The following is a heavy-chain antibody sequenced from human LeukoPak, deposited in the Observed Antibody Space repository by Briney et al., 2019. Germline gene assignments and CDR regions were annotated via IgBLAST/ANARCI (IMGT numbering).Heavy chain of an antibody. CDR2: IIPIFGTA. CDR3: ARDQTMVRGVPNWFDP. CDR1: GGTFSSYA. Sequence: SVKVSCKASGGTFSSYAISWVRQAPGQGLEWMGGIIPIFGTANYAQKFQGRVTITADKSTSTAYMEPSSLRSEDTAVYYCARDQTMVRGVPNWFDPWGQGTLVTVSS. V-gene: IGHV1-69*06. D-gene: IGHD3-10*01. J-gene: IGHJ5*02.